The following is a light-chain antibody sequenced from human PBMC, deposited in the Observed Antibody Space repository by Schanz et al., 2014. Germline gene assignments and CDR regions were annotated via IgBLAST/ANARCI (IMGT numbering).Light chain of an antibody. CDR2: EVS. CDR1: SSDVGSYNR. CDR3: SSYISSSRV. Sequence: QSALTQPASVSGSPGQSVTISCTGTSSDVGSYNRVSWYQQPPGTAPKLMIYEVSNRPSGVPDRFSGSKSGNTASLTISGLQAEDEADYYCSSYISSSRVFGGGTKVTVL. V-gene: IGLV2-18*02. J-gene: IGLJ2*01.